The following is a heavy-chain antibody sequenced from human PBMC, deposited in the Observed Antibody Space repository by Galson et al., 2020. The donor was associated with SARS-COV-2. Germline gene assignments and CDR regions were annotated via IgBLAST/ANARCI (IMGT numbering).Heavy chain of an antibody. J-gene: IGHJ4*02. Sequence: SETLSLTCTVSGGSITSGSYYWGWIRQPPGEGLEWIGSIDYSGYAYYSPSLKSRLTMSVDKSKNQFSLKLTSMTAADTAVYFCARAGSTQQLIRYYFDYWGQGALVIASS. V-gene: IGHV4-39*07. D-gene: IGHD1-1*01. CDR1: GGSITSGSYY. CDR2: IDYSGYA. CDR3: ARAGSTQQLIRYYFDY.